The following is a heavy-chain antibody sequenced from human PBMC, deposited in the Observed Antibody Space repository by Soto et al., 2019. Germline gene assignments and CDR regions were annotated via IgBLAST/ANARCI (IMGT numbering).Heavy chain of an antibody. CDR2: IRSSGSTI. CDR1: GFTFSSYE. Sequence: PGGSLRLSCAASGFTFSSYEMNWVRRAPGKGLEWVSYIRSSGSTIYYADSVKGRFTISRDNAKNSLYLQMNSLRAEDTAVYYCARGGYEYSSLGGLYYFDYWGQGTLVTVSS. V-gene: IGHV3-48*03. CDR3: ARGGYEYSSLGGLYYFDY. D-gene: IGHD6-6*01. J-gene: IGHJ4*02.